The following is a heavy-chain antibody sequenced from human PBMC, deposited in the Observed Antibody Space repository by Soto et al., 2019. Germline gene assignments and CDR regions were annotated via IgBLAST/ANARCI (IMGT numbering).Heavy chain of an antibody. CDR3: AREEILTGYFFDY. V-gene: IGHV4-31*03. J-gene: IGHJ4*02. CDR2: IYYSGST. CDR1: GGSISSGGYY. Sequence: PSETLSLTCTVSGGSISSGGYYWSWIRQHPGKGLEWIGYIYYSGSTYYNPSLKSRVTISVDTSKNQFSLKLSSVTAADTAVYYCAREEILTGYFFDYWGQGTLVTVSS. D-gene: IGHD3-9*01.